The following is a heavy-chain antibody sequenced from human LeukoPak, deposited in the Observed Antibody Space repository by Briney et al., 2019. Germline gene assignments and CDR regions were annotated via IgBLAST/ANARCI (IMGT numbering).Heavy chain of an antibody. Sequence: GESLKISCQASGYTFTHQWIGWVRPNSRSGLEWMGIIYPRDSDPRYRPSFQGHVSISADTSINTAYLEWSRLEASDTAIYYCARHSDVIGAIWGQGALVTVSS. CDR2: IYPRDSDP. V-gene: IGHV5-51*01. J-gene: IGHJ4*02. CDR1: GYTFTHQW. D-gene: IGHD3-10*01. CDR3: ARHSDVIGAI.